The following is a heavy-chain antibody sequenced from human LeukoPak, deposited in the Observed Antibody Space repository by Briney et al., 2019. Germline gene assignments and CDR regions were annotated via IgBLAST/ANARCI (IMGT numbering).Heavy chain of an antibody. CDR3: ARLTGSENYYYYYMDV. Sequence: SQTLSLTCTVSGGSISSGSYYWSWIRQPAGKGLEWIGRIYTSGSTNYNPSLKSRVTISVDTSKNQFSLKLSSVTAADTAVCYCARLTGSENYYYYYMDVWGKGTTVTVSS. CDR1: GGSISSGSYY. D-gene: IGHD1-20*01. CDR2: IYTSGST. J-gene: IGHJ6*03. V-gene: IGHV4-61*02.